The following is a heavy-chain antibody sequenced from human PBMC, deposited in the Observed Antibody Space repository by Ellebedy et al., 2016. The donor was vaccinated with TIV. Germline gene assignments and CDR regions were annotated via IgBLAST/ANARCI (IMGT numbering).Heavy chain of an antibody. CDR3: ARDQGERMTNNYFDY. CDR2: ISSSSSYI. D-gene: IGHD1-1*01. J-gene: IGHJ4*02. V-gene: IGHV3-21*01. CDR1: GGSISSSN. Sequence: GGSLRLSCAVSGGSISSSNWWSWVRQPPGKGLEWVSSISSSSSYIYYADSVKGRFTISRDNANNSLYLQMNSLRAEDTAVFYCARDQGERMTNNYFDYWGQGTLVTVSS.